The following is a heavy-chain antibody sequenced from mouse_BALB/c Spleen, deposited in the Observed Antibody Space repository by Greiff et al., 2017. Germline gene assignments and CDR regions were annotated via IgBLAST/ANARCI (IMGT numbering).Heavy chain of an antibody. CDR2: IRLKSNNYAT. Sequence: EVQVVESGGGLVQPGGSMKLSCVASGFTFSNYWMNWVRQSPEKGLEWVAEIRLKSNNYATHYAESVKGRFTISRDDSKSSVYLQMNNLRAEDTGIYYCTATMITTGYAMDYWGQGTSVTVSS. J-gene: IGHJ4*01. CDR1: GFTFSNYW. D-gene: IGHD2-4*01. CDR3: TATMITTGYAMDY. V-gene: IGHV6-6*02.